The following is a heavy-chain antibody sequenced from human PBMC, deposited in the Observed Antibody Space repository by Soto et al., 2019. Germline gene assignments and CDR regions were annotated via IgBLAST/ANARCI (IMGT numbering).Heavy chain of an antibody. Sequence: QVQLVESGGGVVQPGRSLRLSCAASGFTFSSYGMHWVRQAPGKGLEWVAVISYDGSNKYYADSVKGRFTISRDNSKNTLYLQMNSLRAEDTAVYYCAKGCTCSGGSCYSFYYYYYMDVWGKGTTVTVSS. D-gene: IGHD2-15*01. J-gene: IGHJ6*03. CDR2: ISYDGSNK. CDR3: AKGCTCSGGSCYSFYYYYYMDV. V-gene: IGHV3-30*18. CDR1: GFTFSSYG.